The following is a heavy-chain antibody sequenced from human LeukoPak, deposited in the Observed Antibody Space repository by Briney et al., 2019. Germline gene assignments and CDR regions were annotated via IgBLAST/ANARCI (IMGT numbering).Heavy chain of an antibody. D-gene: IGHD2-21*01. J-gene: IGHJ4*02. CDR3: AKDIYGGATGRGDY. Sequence: GGSLRLSCAASGFTFDDYAMHWVRQAPGKGLEWVSLISGDGGSTYYADSVKGRFTISRDSSKNSLYLQMNSLRTEDTALYYRAKDIYGGATGRGDYWGQGTLATVSS. CDR2: ISGDGGST. CDR1: GFTFDDYA. V-gene: IGHV3-43*02.